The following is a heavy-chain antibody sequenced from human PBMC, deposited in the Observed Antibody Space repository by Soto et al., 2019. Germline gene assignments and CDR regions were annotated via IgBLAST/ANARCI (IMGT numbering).Heavy chain of an antibody. V-gene: IGHV1-24*01. Sequence: QVQLVQSGAEVKKPGASVKVSCKVSGYTLTELSMHWVRQAPGKGLEWMGGFDPEDGETIYAQKFQGRVTMTEDTSTDTAYMELSSLRSEDTAEYYCATNTQIAARQNDAFDIWGQGTMVTVSS. CDR1: GYTLTELS. CDR3: ATNTQIAARQNDAFDI. J-gene: IGHJ3*02. D-gene: IGHD6-6*01. CDR2: FDPEDGET.